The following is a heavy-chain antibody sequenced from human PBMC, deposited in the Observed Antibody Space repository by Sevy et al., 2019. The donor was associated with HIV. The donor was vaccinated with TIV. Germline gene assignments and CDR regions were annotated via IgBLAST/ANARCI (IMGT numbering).Heavy chain of an antibody. CDR2: ISWDGGIT. Sequence: GGSLRFSCAGSGITFDDSTMHWVRQAPGKGLEWVSVISWDGGITYYADSVKGRFTISRDNNENSLYLQMNSLRTEDTALYYCAKDRKGVLRFLEWGGGIDVWGQGTTVTVSS. V-gene: IGHV3-43*01. CDR3: AKDRKGVLRFLEWGGGIDV. J-gene: IGHJ6*02. D-gene: IGHD3-3*01. CDR1: GITFDDST.